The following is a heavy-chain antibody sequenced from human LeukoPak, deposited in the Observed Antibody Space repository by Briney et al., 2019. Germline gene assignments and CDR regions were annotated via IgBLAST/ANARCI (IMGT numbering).Heavy chain of an antibody. V-gene: IGHV4-59*01. CDR2: IYYSGST. CDR1: GVSISSYY. Sequence: PSETLSLTCTVSGVSISSYYWSWIRQPPGKGLEWIGYIYYSGSTNYNPSLKSRITISVDTSKNQFSLKLSSVTAADTAVYYCARGDMTTVTTMGYWGQGTLVTVSS. J-gene: IGHJ4*02. D-gene: IGHD4-17*01. CDR3: ARGDMTTVTTMGY.